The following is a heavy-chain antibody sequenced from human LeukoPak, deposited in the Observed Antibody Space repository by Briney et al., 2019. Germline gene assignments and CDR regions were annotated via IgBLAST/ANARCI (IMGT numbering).Heavy chain of an antibody. V-gene: IGHV1-18*01. CDR2: ISAYNGNT. D-gene: IGHD1-26*01. CDR1: GYTFTSYG. Sequence: ASVKVSCKASGYTFTSYGISWVRQAPGQGLEWMGWISAYNGNTNYAQKLQGRVTMTTDTSTSTAYMELRSLRSDDTAVYYCAREWDSGSYGWFRYWGQGTLVTVSS. CDR3: AREWDSGSYGWFRY. J-gene: IGHJ4*02.